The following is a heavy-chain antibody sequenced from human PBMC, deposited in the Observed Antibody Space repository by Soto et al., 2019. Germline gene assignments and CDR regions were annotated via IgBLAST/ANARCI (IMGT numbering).Heavy chain of an antibody. J-gene: IGHJ4*02. V-gene: IGHV4-30-4*01. CDR2: IYYSGST. D-gene: IGHD4-17*01. CDR3: ASWASTTVPQNFDY. Sequence: QVQLQESGPGLVKPSQTLSLTCTVSGGSISSGDYYWSWIRQAPGKGLEWIGYIYYSGSTYYNPSLKSRVTISVDPSTNQFSLKLNSVTAAATAVYYCASWASTTVPQNFDYWGQGTLVTVSS. CDR1: GGSISSGDYY.